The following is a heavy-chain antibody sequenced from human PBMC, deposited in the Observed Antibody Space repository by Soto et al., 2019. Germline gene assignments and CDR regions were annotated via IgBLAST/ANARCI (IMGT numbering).Heavy chain of an antibody. CDR2: ISYDGTNK. CDR1: GFTFNNDD. Sequence: PGGSLRLSCAASGFTFNNDDMHWVSQAPGKGLEWVAIISYDGTNKYYADSVKGRFTISRDNSKNTLYLQMNSLRNEDTALYYCAKDKGITAQKHYFDYWGQGT. V-gene: IGHV3-30*18. D-gene: IGHD6-13*01. CDR3: AKDKGITAQKHYFDY. J-gene: IGHJ4*02.